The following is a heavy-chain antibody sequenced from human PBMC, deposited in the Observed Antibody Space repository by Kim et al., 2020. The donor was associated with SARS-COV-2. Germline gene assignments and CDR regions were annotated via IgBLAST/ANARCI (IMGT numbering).Heavy chain of an antibody. Sequence: SVKVSCKASGGTFSSYAISWVRQAPGQGLEWMGRIIPILGIANYAQKFQGRVTITADKSTSTAYMELSSLRSEDTAVYYCAREGYDFWSGPFDYWGQGTLVTVSS. CDR3: AREGYDFWSGPFDY. CDR1: GGTFSSYA. V-gene: IGHV1-69*04. D-gene: IGHD3-3*01. CDR2: IIPILGIA. J-gene: IGHJ4*02.